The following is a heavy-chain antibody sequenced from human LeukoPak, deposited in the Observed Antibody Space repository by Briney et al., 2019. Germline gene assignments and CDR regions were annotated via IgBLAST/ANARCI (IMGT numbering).Heavy chain of an antibody. CDR3: ADYYASGSYPP. Sequence: PGGSLRLSCAASGFSFSNAWMNWVRQAPGKGLEWVGRILSKTSGGTTDYATPVKGRFTISRDESKNMLYLHMNSLQIEDTAVYYCADYYASGSYPPWGQGTLVTVSS. CDR2: ILSKTSGGTT. CDR1: GFSFSNAW. J-gene: IGHJ5*02. D-gene: IGHD3-10*01. V-gene: IGHV3-15*07.